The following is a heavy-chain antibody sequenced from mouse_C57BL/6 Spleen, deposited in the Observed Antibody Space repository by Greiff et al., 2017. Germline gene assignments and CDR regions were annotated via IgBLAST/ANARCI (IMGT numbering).Heavy chain of an antibody. V-gene: IGHV5-4*01. CDR1: GFTFRSYA. D-gene: IGHD4-1*01. J-gene: IGHJ3*01. CDR3: ARDRGLGRFAY. Sequence: EVQLVESGGGLVKPGGSLKLSCAASGFTFRSYAMSWVRQTPGKRLEWVATISDGGSYTYYPDKVKGRFTISRDNAKNNLYLQISNLKSEDTAMYYGARDRGLGRFAYWGQGTLVTAAA. CDR2: ISDGGSYT.